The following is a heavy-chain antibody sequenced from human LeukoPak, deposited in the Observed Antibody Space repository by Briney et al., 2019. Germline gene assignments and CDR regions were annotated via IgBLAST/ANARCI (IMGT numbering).Heavy chain of an antibody. V-gene: IGHV3-74*01. CDR3: ARGDLQWAGVDY. D-gene: IGHD1-26*01. CDR1: GFPFSSYW. CDR2: IDSDGSRT. J-gene: IGHJ4*02. Sequence: GSSLTLSCGASGFPFSSYWMQWVRQAPGKGLVWVSDIDSDGSRTSYADSVKGRITISRDNTKNTLYLQMNSLRAEDTAVYYCARGDLQWAGVDYWGQGTLVTVSS.